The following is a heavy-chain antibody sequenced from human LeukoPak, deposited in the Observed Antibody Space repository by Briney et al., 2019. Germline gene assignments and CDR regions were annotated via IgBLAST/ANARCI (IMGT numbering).Heavy chain of an antibody. D-gene: IGHD3-3*01. J-gene: IGHJ4*02. CDR2: ISAYNGNT. CDR1: GYTFTSYG. V-gene: IGHV1-18*01. Sequence: GASVKVSCKASGYTFTSYGISWVRRAPGQGLEWMGWISAYNGNTNYAQKLQGRVTMTTDTSTSTAYMELRSLRSDDTAVYYCARGPAVRFLEWYGAYYFDYWGQGTLVTVSS. CDR3: ARGPAVRFLEWYGAYYFDY.